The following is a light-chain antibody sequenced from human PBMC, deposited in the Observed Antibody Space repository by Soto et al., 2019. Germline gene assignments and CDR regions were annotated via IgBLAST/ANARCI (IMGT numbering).Light chain of an antibody. CDR2: EVI. J-gene: IGLJ3*02. CDR1: SSDVGVYNY. V-gene: IGLV2-8*01. CDR3: SSYAGGNKWV. Sequence: QSVLTQPPSASGSPGQSVTISCTGTSSDVGVYNYVSWYQQHPGKAPELMIYEVIKRPSGVPDRFSGSKSGNTASLTVSGLKAEDEADYYCSSYAGGNKWVFGGGTKLTVL.